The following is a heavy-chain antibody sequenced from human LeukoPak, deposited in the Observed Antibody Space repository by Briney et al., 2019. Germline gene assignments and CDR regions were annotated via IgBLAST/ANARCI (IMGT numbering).Heavy chain of an antibody. J-gene: IGHJ4*02. CDR3: AKDPESYDILTGFFDY. D-gene: IGHD3-9*01. Sequence: GESLRLSCEASGFTFSRYGMSWVRQAPGKGLEWVSAIRGSGGSTYYADSVKGRFTISRDNSKNTLYLQMNSLRAEDTAVYYCAKDPESYDILTGFFDYWGQGTLVTVSS. V-gene: IGHV3-23*01. CDR2: IRGSGGST. CDR1: GFTFSRYG.